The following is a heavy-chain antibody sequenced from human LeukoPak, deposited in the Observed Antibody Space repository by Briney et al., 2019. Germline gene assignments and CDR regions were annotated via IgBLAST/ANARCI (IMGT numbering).Heavy chain of an antibody. CDR3: ARDYDSSGYYPITPST. CDR1: GYTFTGYY. D-gene: IGHD3-22*01. J-gene: IGHJ5*02. V-gene: IGHV1-2*02. Sequence: ASVKVSCKASGYTFTGYYMHWVRQAPGQGLEWMGWINPNSGGTNYAQKFQGRVTMTRDTSISTAYMELSRLRSDDTAVYYCARDYDSSGYYPITPSTWGQGTLVTVSS. CDR2: INPNSGGT.